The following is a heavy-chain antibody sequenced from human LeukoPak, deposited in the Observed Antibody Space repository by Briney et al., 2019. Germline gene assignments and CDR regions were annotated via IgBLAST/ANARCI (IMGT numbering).Heavy chain of an antibody. CDR1: VFTFSDHY. J-gene: IGHJ4*02. D-gene: IGHD3-9*01. Sequence: GGSLRLSCAATVFTFSDHYMDWVRQAPGKGLEGIGRTRNKGNRYTTAYAACVKGRLTIARDDKKNSMYLQMNSQKTEDAAVYYSARWDSAVTGYYWGQGTLVTVSS. CDR2: TRNKGNRYTT. V-gene: IGHV3-72*01. CDR3: ARWDSAVTGYY.